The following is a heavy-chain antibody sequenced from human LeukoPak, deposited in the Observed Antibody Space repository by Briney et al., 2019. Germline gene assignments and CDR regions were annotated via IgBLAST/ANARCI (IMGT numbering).Heavy chain of an antibody. CDR1: GFTFSSYS. D-gene: IGHD6-19*01. Sequence: GGSLRLSCAASGFTFSSYSMNWVRQAPGKGLEWVSSISSSSSYIYYADSVKGRFTISRDNAKNSLYLPMNSLRAEDTAVYYCARKRAVAGEQDYWGQGTLVTVSS. V-gene: IGHV3-21*01. J-gene: IGHJ4*02. CDR2: ISSSSSYI. CDR3: ARKRAVAGEQDY.